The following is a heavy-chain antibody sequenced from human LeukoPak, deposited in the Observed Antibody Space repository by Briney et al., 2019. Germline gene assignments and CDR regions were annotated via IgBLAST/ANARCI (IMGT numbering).Heavy chain of an antibody. CDR3: ARESSAAAGDY. J-gene: IGHJ4*02. CDR2: IYTSGST. CDR1: GGSISRGSYY. V-gene: IGHV4-61*02. D-gene: IGHD6-13*01. Sequence: SETLSLTCTVSGGSISRGSYYWSWIRQPAGTGLEWIGRIYTSGSTNYNPSLKSRVTMSLDTSKNQVSLNLRSVTAADTAVYYCARESSAAAGDYWGQGILVTVSS.